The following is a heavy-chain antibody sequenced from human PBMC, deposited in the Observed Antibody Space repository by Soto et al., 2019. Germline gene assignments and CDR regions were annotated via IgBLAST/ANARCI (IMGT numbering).Heavy chain of an antibody. Sequence: KASETLSLTCTVSGGSISSGDYYWSWIRQPPGKGLEWIGYIYYSGSTYYNPSLKSRVTISVDTSKNQFSLKLSSVTAADTAVYYCARVATVTTSIDYWGQGTLVTVSS. CDR3: ARVATVTTSIDY. D-gene: IGHD4-17*01. V-gene: IGHV4-30-4*01. J-gene: IGHJ4*02. CDR2: IYYSGST. CDR1: GGSISSGDYY.